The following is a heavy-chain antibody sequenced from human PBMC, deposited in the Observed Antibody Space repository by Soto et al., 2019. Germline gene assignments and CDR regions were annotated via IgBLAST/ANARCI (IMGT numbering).Heavy chain of an antibody. CDR3: ARAYSPRVFDY. V-gene: IGHV4-31*03. CDR1: GGSISSGGYY. J-gene: IGHJ4*02. Sequence: QVQLQESGPGLVKPSQTLSLTCTVSGGSISSGGYYWSWIRPHPGKGLEWIGDIYYSRSTYYNPSLKSRVTISVDTAKNQFSLKLSSVTAPDTAVYYCARAYSPRVFDYWGQGTLVTVSS. CDR2: IYYSRST. D-gene: IGHD4-4*01.